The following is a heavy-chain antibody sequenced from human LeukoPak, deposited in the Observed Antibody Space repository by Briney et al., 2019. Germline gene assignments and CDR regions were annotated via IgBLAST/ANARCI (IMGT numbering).Heavy chain of an antibody. CDR1: GFTFSIYA. D-gene: IGHD3-10*01. CDR2: ISDGFGTT. J-gene: IGHJ4*02. Sequence: GGSPRLSCAASGFTFSIYAMSWVRQAPGRRLEWVSTISDGFGTTYYADSVKGRFTISRDNAKKSLYLQMNSLRAEGTALYYCARRDYYGSGSPDFWGQGTLVTVSS. CDR3: ARRDYYGSGSPDF. V-gene: IGHV3-23*01.